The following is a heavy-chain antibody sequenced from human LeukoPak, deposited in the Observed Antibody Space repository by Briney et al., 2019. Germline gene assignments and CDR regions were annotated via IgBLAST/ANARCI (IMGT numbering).Heavy chain of an antibody. D-gene: IGHD2-15*01. CDR2: IYYSGST. J-gene: IGHJ4*02. V-gene: IGHV4-39*07. Sequence: SETLSLTCTVSGGSISSSSYYWGWIRQPPGKGREWIGSIYYSGSTYYNPSLKSRVTMSVDTSKNQFSLKLSSVTAADTAVYYCARSVGYCSGGSCLDFDYWGQGTLVTVSS. CDR1: GGSISSSSYY. CDR3: ARSVGYCSGGSCLDFDY.